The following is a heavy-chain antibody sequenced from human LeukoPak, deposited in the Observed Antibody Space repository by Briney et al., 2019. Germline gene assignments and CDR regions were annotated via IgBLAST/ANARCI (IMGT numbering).Heavy chain of an antibody. D-gene: IGHD3-22*01. Sequence: PGGSLRLSCAASGFTFSSYAMSWVRQAPGKGLEWVSAISGSDGTTYYADSVKGRFTISRDNSKYTLSLQMNSLRAEDTAVYYCARDRISSGYYSGGAFDIWGQGTMVTVSS. CDR2: ISGSDGTT. V-gene: IGHV3-23*01. J-gene: IGHJ3*02. CDR1: GFTFSSYA. CDR3: ARDRISSGYYSGGAFDI.